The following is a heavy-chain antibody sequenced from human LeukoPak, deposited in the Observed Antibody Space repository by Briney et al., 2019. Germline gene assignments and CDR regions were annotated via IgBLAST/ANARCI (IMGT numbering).Heavy chain of an antibody. Sequence: SETLSLTCTVSGGSISSSSYYWGWIRQPPGKGLEWIGSIYYSGSTYYNPSLKSRVTISVDTSKNQFSLKLSSVTAADTAVYYCARDSGPWELHAWTYFDYWGQGTLVTVSS. D-gene: IGHD1-26*01. J-gene: IGHJ4*02. CDR3: ARDSGPWELHAWTYFDY. V-gene: IGHV4-39*07. CDR1: GGSISSSSYY. CDR2: IYYSGST.